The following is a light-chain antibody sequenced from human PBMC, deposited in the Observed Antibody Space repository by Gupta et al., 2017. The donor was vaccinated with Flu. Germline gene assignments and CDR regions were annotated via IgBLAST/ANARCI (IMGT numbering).Light chain of an antibody. CDR3: QQYHTYPYT. J-gene: IGKJ2*01. Sequence: PSTLSAFVGDRVTITCRASQSISSWLAWYQQKPGKAPKVLIYKASSLESGVPSRFSGSGSGTEFTLTISSLQPDDFATYYCQQYHTYPYTFGQGTKLEMK. V-gene: IGKV1-5*03. CDR1: QSISSW. CDR2: KAS.